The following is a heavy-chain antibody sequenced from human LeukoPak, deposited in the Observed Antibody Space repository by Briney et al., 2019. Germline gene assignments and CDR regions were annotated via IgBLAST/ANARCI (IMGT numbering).Heavy chain of an antibody. CDR3: ARASYSYDINGWVPFDY. V-gene: IGHV3-23*01. CDR1: GFTFSSYA. D-gene: IGHD3-22*01. Sequence: PGGSLRLSCAASGFTFSSYAMSWVRQAPGKGLEWVSAISGSGGSTYYADSVKGRFTISRDNSKNTLYLQMNSLRAEDTAVYYCARASYSYDINGWVPFDYWGQGTLVTVSS. J-gene: IGHJ4*02. CDR2: ISGSGGST.